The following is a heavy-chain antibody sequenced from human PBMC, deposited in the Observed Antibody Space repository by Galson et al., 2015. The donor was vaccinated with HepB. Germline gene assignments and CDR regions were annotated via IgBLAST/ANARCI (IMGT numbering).Heavy chain of an antibody. CDR3: ARRPTVSRFDP. Sequence: QSGAEVKKPGESLKISCKGSGYSFTNYWIGWVRQMPGKGLEWMGMIYPGDSNVKYSPSFQGQVTISADKSITTAYLQWSSLKASDTAIYYCARRPTVSRFDPWGQGTLVTVSS. CDR2: IYPGDSNV. V-gene: IGHV5-51*01. CDR1: GYSFTNYW. D-gene: IGHD4-17*01. J-gene: IGHJ5*02.